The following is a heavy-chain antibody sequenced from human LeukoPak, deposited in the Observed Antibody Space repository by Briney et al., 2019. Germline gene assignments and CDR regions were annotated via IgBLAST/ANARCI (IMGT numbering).Heavy chain of an antibody. CDR1: GFTFSSYA. CDR3: TKDISAGGLDN. J-gene: IGHJ4*02. D-gene: IGHD6-13*01. CDR2: IFWNGGGA. Sequence: GGSLRLSCAAYGFTFSSYAMSWVRQAPGKGLEWVSGIFWNGGGAGFADSVKGRFTISRDNAKNSLYLQMNSLRPEGTALYYCTKDISAGGLDNWGQGTLVTVSS. V-gene: IGHV3-9*01.